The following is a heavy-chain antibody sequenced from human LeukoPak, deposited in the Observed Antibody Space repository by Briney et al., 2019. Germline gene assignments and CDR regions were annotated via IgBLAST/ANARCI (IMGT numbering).Heavy chain of an antibody. D-gene: IGHD3-10*01. Sequence: GGSLRLSCAASGFTFSSYSMHWVRQAPGKGLEWVAVISYDGTNKYYADSVKGRFTISGDNAKNTLYLQMNSLRAEDTAMYFCARDKGGMVPFDHWGQGTLVTVSS. J-gene: IGHJ4*02. CDR1: GFTFSSYS. CDR2: ISYDGTNK. CDR3: ARDKGGMVPFDH. V-gene: IGHV3-30*14.